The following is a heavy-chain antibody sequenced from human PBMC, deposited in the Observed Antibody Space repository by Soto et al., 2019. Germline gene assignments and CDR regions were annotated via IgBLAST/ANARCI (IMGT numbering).Heavy chain of an antibody. Sequence: ASVKVSCKASGYTFTSFYIHWVRQAPGQRLEWMGWINAGNVNTKYSQKFQGRVTMTRDTSTSTVYMELSSLRSEDTAVYYCARGVYSTNNWFDPWGQGTLVTVSS. V-gene: IGHV1-3*01. D-gene: IGHD2-2*01. CDR1: GYTFTSFY. J-gene: IGHJ5*02. CDR3: ARGVYSTNNWFDP. CDR2: INAGNVNT.